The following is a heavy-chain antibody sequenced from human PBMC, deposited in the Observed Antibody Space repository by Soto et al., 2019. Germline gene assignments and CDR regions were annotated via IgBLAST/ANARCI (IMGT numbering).Heavy chain of an antibody. V-gene: IGHV1-69*06. CDR1: GGTFSSYA. D-gene: IGHD1-1*01. Sequence: QVQLVQSGAEVKKPGSSVKVSCKASGGTFSSYAISWVRQAPGQGLEWMGGIIPIFGTANYAQKVQGRVTITADKSTSTAYMERSSLRAEDTAGYYCARGGNDAVADDYYGMDVWGQGTTVTVSS. J-gene: IGHJ6*02. CDR3: ARGGNDAVADDYYGMDV. CDR2: IIPIFGTA.